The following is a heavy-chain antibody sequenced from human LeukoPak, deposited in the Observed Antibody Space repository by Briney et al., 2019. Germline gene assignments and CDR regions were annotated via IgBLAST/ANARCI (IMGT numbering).Heavy chain of an antibody. CDR1: GASVRGYY. CDR2: IYHSGIT. Sequence: SETLSLTCTVSGASVRGYYWSWIRQPPGKGLEWIGNIYHSGITYYNHFNSSLKSRVTISIDTSKNQFSLRLTSVTAADTAVYFCATLVSTRYYFDYWGQGTLVTVSS. V-gene: IGHV4-38-2*02. CDR3: ATLVSTRYYFDY. D-gene: IGHD5/OR15-5a*01. J-gene: IGHJ4*02.